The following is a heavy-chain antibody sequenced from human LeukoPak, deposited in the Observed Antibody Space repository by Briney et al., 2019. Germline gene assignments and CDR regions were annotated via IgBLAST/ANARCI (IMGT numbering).Heavy chain of an antibody. CDR1: GFTFSSYW. Sequence: GGSLRLSCAAAGFTFSSYWMSWVRQAPGKGLEWVANIKKDGGDKYYVDSVKGRFTISRDNAKSSLYLQMNSPRAEDTAVYYCANSAGSYAYYFDDWGQGTLVTVSS. D-gene: IGHD2-15*01. J-gene: IGHJ4*02. CDR2: IKKDGGDK. V-gene: IGHV3-7*03. CDR3: ANSAGSYAYYFDD.